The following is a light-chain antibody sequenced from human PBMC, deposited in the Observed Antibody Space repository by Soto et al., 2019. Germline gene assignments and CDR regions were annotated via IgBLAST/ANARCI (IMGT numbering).Light chain of an antibody. Sequence: DVQMTQSPSAMSASVGDRVTITCRASQDISRFVAWFQQKPGKAPERLIYETSNLQAGVPSRFSGSGSGTLFTLAISGLQPEDFATYFCLQHNIYPYTFGQGTRLEIK. V-gene: IGKV1-17*03. CDR3: LQHNIYPYT. CDR2: ETS. J-gene: IGKJ5*01. CDR1: QDISRF.